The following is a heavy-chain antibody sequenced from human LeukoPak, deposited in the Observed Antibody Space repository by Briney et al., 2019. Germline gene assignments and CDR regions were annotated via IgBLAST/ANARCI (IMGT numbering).Heavy chain of an antibody. CDR3: ARVLRDGYNYYFDY. CDR2: IYSSGST. J-gene: IGHJ4*02. Sequence: SQTLSLTCTVYGGSTSSGSYYWSWIRQPAGKGLEWIGRIYSSGSTNYNPSLGSRVTISVDTSKNQFSLQLSSVTAADTAVYYCARVLRDGYNYYFDYWGQGTLVTVSS. D-gene: IGHD5-24*01. V-gene: IGHV4-61*02. CDR1: GGSTSSGSYY.